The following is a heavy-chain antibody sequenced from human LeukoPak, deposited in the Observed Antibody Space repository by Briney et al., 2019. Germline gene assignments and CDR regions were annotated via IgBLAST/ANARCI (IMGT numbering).Heavy chain of an antibody. V-gene: IGHV3-23*01. CDR1: GLTFSTYA. D-gene: IGHD4-17*01. Sequence: GGPLRFSLEASGLTFSTYAISGFGKAPGKGWGWASAISGSGGSTYYADSVKGRFTISRDNSKSTLYLQMNSLRAEDTAVYYCAKRGPYGDYGFDYWGQGTLVTVSS. J-gene: IGHJ4*02. CDR2: ISGSGGST. CDR3: AKRGPYGDYGFDY.